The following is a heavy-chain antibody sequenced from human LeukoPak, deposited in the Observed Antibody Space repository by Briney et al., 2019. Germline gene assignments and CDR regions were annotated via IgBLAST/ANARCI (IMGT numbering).Heavy chain of an antibody. Sequence: SETLSLTCAVYGGSFSGYYWSWIRQPPGKGLEWIGEINHSGSTNYNPSLKSRVTISVDTSKNQFSLKLSSVTAADTAVYYCARERTSVKAFFDYWGQGTLVTVPS. CDR1: GGSFSGYY. CDR3: ARERTSVKAFFDY. CDR2: INHSGST. D-gene: IGHD3/OR15-3a*01. V-gene: IGHV4-34*01. J-gene: IGHJ4*02.